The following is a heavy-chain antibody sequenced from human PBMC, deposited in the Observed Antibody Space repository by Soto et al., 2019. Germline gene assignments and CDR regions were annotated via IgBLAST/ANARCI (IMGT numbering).Heavy chain of an antibody. V-gene: IGHV1-69*13. J-gene: IGHJ5*02. CDR2: IIPIFGTA. CDR1: GGTFSSYA. CDR3: ARDLAYSGRGWFDP. Sequence: GASVKVSCKASGGTFSSYAISWVRQAPGQGLEWMGGIIPIFGTANYAQKFQGRVTITADESTSTAYMELSSLRSEDTAVYYCARDLAYSGRGWFDPWGQGTLVTVSS. D-gene: IGHD1-26*01.